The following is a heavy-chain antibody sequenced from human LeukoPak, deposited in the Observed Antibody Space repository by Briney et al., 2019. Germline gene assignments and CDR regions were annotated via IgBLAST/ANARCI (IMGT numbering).Heavy chain of an antibody. V-gene: IGHV4-34*01. CDR3: ARGRGIAVAGRTKNFDY. CDR1: GGSFSGYY. D-gene: IGHD6-19*01. Sequence: SETLSLTCAVYGGSFSGYYWSWIRQPPGKGLEWIGEINHSGSTNYNPSLKSRVTISVDTSKNQFSLQLSSVTAADTAVYYCARGRGIAVAGRTKNFDYWGQGTLVTVSS. CDR2: INHSGST. J-gene: IGHJ4*02.